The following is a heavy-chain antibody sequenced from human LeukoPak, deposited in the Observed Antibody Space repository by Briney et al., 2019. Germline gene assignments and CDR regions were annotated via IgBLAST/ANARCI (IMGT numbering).Heavy chain of an antibody. CDR2: ISNSGITI. CDR1: GFSFRSYS. Sequence: GGSLRLSCAASGFSFRSYSMNWVRQAPGKGLEWVSCISNSGITIYYVDSVKGRFTISRDNAKNSLYLQMNSLRAEDTAVYYCAKGVYCSSTSCYAWWDYWGQGTLVTVSS. V-gene: IGHV3-48*01. D-gene: IGHD2-2*01. J-gene: IGHJ4*02. CDR3: AKGVYCSSTSCYAWWDY.